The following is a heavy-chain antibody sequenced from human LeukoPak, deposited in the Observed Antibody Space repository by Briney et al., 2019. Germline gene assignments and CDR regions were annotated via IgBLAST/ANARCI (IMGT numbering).Heavy chain of an antibody. D-gene: IGHD1-26*01. Sequence: GGSLRLSCAASGFTFSSYAMSWVRQAPGKGLEWVSAISGSGGSTYYADSVKGRFTISRDNTKNTLYLQMNSLRAEDTAVYYCAKVSGELYEVGVDYWGQGTLVTVSS. CDR3: AKVSGELYEVGVDY. CDR1: GFTFSSYA. V-gene: IGHV3-23*01. J-gene: IGHJ4*02. CDR2: ISGSGGST.